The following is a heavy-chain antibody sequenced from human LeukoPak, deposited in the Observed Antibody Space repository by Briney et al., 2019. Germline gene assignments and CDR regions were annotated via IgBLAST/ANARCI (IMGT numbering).Heavy chain of an antibody. V-gene: IGHV3-21*01. CDR3: AREDSSGYYKGLDY. CDR2: ITISGTFI. CDR1: GFTFSTFT. D-gene: IGHD3-22*01. Sequence: PGGSLRLSCAASGFTFSTFTMNWVRQAPGKGLEWVSSITISGTFIYYADSVKGRFTISRDNAKNSLYLQMSSPRAEDTAVYYCAREDSSGYYKGLDYWGHGTLVTVSS. J-gene: IGHJ4*01.